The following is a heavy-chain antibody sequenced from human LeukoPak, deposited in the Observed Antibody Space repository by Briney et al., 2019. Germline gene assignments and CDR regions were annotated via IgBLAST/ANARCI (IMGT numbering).Heavy chain of an antibody. Sequence: ARSLRLSCAASGFTFSSYAFHWVRQAPGKGLEWVAAVSYDGVNKYYADSVKGRFTISRDNFNNNLQMSSLRIDDTAVYYCAGGVQGVSSWFDPWGQGTLVTVSS. CDR1: GFTFSSYA. D-gene: IGHD3-10*01. V-gene: IGHV3-30*04. J-gene: IGHJ5*02. CDR2: VSYDGVNK. CDR3: AGGVQGVSSWFDP.